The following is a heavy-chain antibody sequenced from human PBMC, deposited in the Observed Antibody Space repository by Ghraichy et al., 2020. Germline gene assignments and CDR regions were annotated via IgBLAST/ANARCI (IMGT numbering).Heavy chain of an antibody. V-gene: IGHV4-39*01. J-gene: IGHJ5*02. CDR3: ARQKIVISAADS. CDR1: GGSISSSSYY. D-gene: IGHD6-25*01. Sequence: SETLSLTCTVSGGSISSSSYYWVWIRQPPGKGLEWIVSIIYSGSTYSNPSLNSLVTMSVDTPKNQFSLKLTSVTAAATAVYYCARQKIVISAADSWGQGTLVTVSS. CDR2: IIYSGST.